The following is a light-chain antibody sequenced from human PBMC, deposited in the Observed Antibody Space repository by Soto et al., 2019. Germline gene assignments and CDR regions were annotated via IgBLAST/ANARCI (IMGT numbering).Light chain of an antibody. CDR2: GAS. CDR3: QQYNNWPPWT. V-gene: IGKV3-15*01. CDR1: QSVSSN. J-gene: IGKJ1*01. Sequence: EIVMTQSPATLSVSPGERVTLSCRASQSVSSNLAWYQQKPGQAPGLLIYGASTRATGIPARFSGSGSGTDFTLTISSLQSEDFAVYYCQQYNNWPPWTFGQGTKV.